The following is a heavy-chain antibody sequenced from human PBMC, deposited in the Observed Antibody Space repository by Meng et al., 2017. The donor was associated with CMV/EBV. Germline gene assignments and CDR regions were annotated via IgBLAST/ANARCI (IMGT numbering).Heavy chain of an antibody. J-gene: IGHJ1*01. CDR1: GPISSSNW. CDR3: ASFIVVVPAAAAYFQH. D-gene: IGHD2-2*01. CDR2: IYHSGST. Sequence: GPISSSNWWSWVRQPPGKGLGWIGEIYHSGSTNYNPSLKSRVTISVDKSKNQFSLKLSSVTAADTAVYYCASFIVVVPAAAAYFQHWGQGTLVTVSS. V-gene: IGHV4-4*02.